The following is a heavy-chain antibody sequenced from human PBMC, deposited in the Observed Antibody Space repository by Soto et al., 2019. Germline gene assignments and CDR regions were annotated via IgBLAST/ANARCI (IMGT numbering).Heavy chain of an antibody. V-gene: IGHV1-8*01. D-gene: IGHD6-13*01. CDR3: ARTSSSWPRAAFDI. J-gene: IGHJ3*02. Sequence: ASVKVSCKASGYTLTSYDINWVRQATGQGLEWMGWMNPNSGNTGYAQKFQGRVTMTRNTSISTANKELSSLRSEDTAVYYCARTSSSWPRAAFDIWGQGTMVTVSS. CDR2: MNPNSGNT. CDR1: GYTLTSYD.